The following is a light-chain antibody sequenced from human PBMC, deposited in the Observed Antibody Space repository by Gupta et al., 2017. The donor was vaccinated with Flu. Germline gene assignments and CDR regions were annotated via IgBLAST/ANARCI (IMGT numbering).Light chain of an antibody. Sequence: PPTLTASPGERATLSVMSSQFISSNLDWHQQRPGQAPRRLIFDASTRAAGIPARFSGSGXGTXFTLTIXNLQPEDFAVYYCKHYRNWRPTFGXGTKVEIK. CDR1: QFISSN. V-gene: IGKV3-15*01. CDR2: DAS. CDR3: KHYRNWRPT. J-gene: IGKJ2*01.